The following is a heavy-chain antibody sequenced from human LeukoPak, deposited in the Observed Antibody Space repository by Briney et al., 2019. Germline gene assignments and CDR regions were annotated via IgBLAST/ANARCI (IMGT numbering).Heavy chain of an antibody. CDR1: GFTFSNTW. J-gene: IGHJ4*02. D-gene: IGHD6-13*01. CDR2: IKSKTDGGTT. Sequence: GGSLRLSCAASGFTFSNTWMSWVRQAPGKGLEWVGRIKSKTDGGTTDYAAPVKGRFTISRDNSKNTLYLQMNSLRAEDTAVYYCAKDGLYSSSWYGPIGYWGQGTLVTVSS. V-gene: IGHV3-15*01. CDR3: AKDGLYSSSWYGPIGY.